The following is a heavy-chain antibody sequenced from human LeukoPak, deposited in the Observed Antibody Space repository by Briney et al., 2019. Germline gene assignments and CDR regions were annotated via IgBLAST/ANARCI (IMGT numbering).Heavy chain of an antibody. CDR1: GFSLSTSGLC. J-gene: IGHJ4*02. Sequence: SGPALVKPTQTLTLTCTFSGFSLSTSGLCVSWIRQPPGKALEWLARIDWDDDKYYSTSLKTRLTISKDTSKNQVVLTMTNMDPVDTATYCCARLPPGYGSGWSFFDYWGQGTLVTVPS. D-gene: IGHD6-19*01. CDR3: ARLPPGYGSGWSFFDY. CDR2: IDWDDDK. V-gene: IGHV2-70*11.